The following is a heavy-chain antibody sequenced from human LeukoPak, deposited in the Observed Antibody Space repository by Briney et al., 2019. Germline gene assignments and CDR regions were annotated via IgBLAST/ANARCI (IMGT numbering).Heavy chain of an antibody. V-gene: IGHV4-39*07. Sequence: PSESLSLTCTVSGGSISSSSYYWGWIRQPPGKGLVWIGTIYYSGSTYYNPSLKSRVTISVDTSKNQFSLKLGSVTAADTAVYYCARTTTGRDSGYYYYMDVWGKGTTVTVSS. CDR2: IYYSGST. CDR3: ARTTTGRDSGYYYYMDV. CDR1: GGSISSSSYY. J-gene: IGHJ6*03. D-gene: IGHD1-1*01.